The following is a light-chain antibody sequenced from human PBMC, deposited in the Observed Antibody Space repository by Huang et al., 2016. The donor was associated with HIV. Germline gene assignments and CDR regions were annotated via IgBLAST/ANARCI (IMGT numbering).Light chain of an antibody. CDR1: QTIATY. V-gene: IGKV1-39*01. CDR3: QQSYGPPRT. J-gene: IGKJ1*01. Sequence: DIHMTQSPSSLSASVGDRVIITCRASQTIATYLNWYQQKPGKAPKLLISCASNLQSGVPSRFSGSGSVTDFTLTISSLQPEDFATYYCQQSYGPPRTFGQGTKVEIK. CDR2: CAS.